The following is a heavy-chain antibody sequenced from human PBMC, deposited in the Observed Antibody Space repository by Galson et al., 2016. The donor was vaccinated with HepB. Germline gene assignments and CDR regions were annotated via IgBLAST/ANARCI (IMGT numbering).Heavy chain of an antibody. CDR2: FYYSGST. CDR1: GGSISSYY. J-gene: IGHJ4*02. CDR3: ASSVYGRRVAATSSFDY. Sequence: ETLSLTCTVSGGSISSYYWSWIRQPPGKGLEWIGYFYYSGSTNYNPSLKGRVTISEDTSKNQLSLKLSSVTAADTALYYCASSVYGRRVAATSSFDYWGQGTLVTVSS. V-gene: IGHV4-59*01. D-gene: IGHD6-13*01.